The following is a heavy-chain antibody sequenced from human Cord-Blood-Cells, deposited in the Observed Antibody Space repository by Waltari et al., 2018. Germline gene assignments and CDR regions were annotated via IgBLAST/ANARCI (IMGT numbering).Heavy chain of an antibody. CDR1: GYSISSGYY. Sequence: QVQLQESGPGLVKPSETLSLTCAVSGYSISSGYYWGWIRQPPGKGLEWIGSIYHSGRTYYNPSLKSRVTISVDTSKNQFSLKLSSVTAADTAVYYCARGDYYGSGSYYIYFDYWGQGTLVTVSS. J-gene: IGHJ4*02. CDR3: ARGDYYGSGSYYIYFDY. V-gene: IGHV4-38-2*01. CDR2: IYHSGRT. D-gene: IGHD3-10*01.